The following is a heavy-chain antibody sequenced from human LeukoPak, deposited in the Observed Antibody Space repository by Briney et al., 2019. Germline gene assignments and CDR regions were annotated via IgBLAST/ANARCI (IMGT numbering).Heavy chain of an antibody. J-gene: IGHJ4*02. Sequence: RASVTVSCKASGGTFSSYAISWVRQAPGQGLEWMGRIIPILGIANYAQKFQGRVTITADKSTSTAYMELSSLRSEDTAVYYCARDIPYYGSGSYFWDYWGQGTLVTVSS. D-gene: IGHD3-10*01. CDR1: GGTFSSYA. CDR2: IIPILGIA. CDR3: ARDIPYYGSGSYFWDY. V-gene: IGHV1-69*04.